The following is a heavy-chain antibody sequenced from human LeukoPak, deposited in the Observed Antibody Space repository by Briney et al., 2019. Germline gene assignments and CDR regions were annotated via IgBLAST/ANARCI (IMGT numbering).Heavy chain of an antibody. CDR2: IYPGDSDT. CDR1: GYGFTRYW. J-gene: IGHJ5*02. V-gene: IGHV5-51*01. CDR3: ARSGRGFLNWFDP. Sequence: GVSLQISCQGSGYGFTRYWIGWVRPMSGKGLEWMGIIYPGDSDTRYSPSFQGQVTISADKSISTAYLQWSSLKASDTAMYYCARSGRGFLNWFDPWGQGTLVTVSS. D-gene: IGHD1-14*01.